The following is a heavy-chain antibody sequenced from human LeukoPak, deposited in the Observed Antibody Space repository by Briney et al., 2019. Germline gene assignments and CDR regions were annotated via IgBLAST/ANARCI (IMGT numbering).Heavy chain of an antibody. CDR3: AELGITMIGGV. V-gene: IGHV3-21*01. CDR2: ISSSSSYI. J-gene: IGHJ6*04. Sequence: GGSLRLSCAASGFTFSSYSMNWVRQAPGKGLEWVSSISSSSSYINYADSVRGRFTISRDNAKNSLFLQMNSLRAEDTAVYYCAELGITMIGGVWGKGTTVTISS. CDR1: GFTFSSYS. D-gene: IGHD3-10*02.